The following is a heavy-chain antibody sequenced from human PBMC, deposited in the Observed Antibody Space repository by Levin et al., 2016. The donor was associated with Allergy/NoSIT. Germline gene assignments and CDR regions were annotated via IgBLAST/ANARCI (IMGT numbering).Heavy chain of an antibody. J-gene: IGHJ4*02. CDR1: GFTFNTNA. Sequence: GESLKISCAASGFTFNTNAMSWVRQAPGKGLEWVSGMGGSGDWTYYADSVKGRFTISRDNSKNTLHLQMDSLRADDTAVYFCAKYRGQRLVQYYFDSWGPGTLVTVSS. CDR3: AKYRGQRLVQYYFDS. D-gene: IGHD3-9*01. CDR2: MGGSGDWT. V-gene: IGHV3-23*01.